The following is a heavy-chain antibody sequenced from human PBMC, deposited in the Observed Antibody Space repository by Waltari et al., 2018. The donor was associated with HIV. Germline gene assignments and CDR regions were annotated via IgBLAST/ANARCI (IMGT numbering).Heavy chain of an antibody. CDR1: GFPFSSYA. J-gene: IGHJ4*02. Sequence: QVQLVESGGGVVQPGRSLRLSCAASGFPFSSYAMHWVRQAPGKGLEWVAVISYDGSNKYYVDSVKGRFTISRDNSKNTLYLQMNSLRTEDTAVYYCARGGMPIVLRGYFDYWGQGTLVTVSS. CDR3: ARGGMPIVLRGYFDY. D-gene: IGHD3-22*01. CDR2: ISYDGSNK. V-gene: IGHV3-30-3*01.